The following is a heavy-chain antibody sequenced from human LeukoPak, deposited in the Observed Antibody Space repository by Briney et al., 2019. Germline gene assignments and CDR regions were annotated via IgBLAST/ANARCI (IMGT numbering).Heavy chain of an antibody. Sequence: PGGSLRLSCAASGFTFSSYAMSWVRQAPGKGLEWVSVISGSGSNTYYADSVKGRFTISRDNSKNTLYLQINSLRAEDTAVYYCAKQGHYYDSTGYFDYWGQGTLVTVSS. D-gene: IGHD3-22*01. V-gene: IGHV3-23*01. J-gene: IGHJ4*02. CDR2: ISGSGSNT. CDR1: GFTFSSYA. CDR3: AKQGHYYDSTGYFDY.